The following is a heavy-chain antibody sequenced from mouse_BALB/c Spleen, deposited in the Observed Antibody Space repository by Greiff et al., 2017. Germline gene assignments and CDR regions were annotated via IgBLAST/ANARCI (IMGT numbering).Heavy chain of an antibody. CDR2: ISSGGSYT. CDR3: ARDGGTYGNYEYFDV. Sequence: VQLKESGGGLVKPGGSLKLSCAASGFTFSSYAMSWVRQSPEKRLEWVAEISSGGSYTYYPDTVTGRFTISRDNAKNTLYLEMSSLRSEDTAMYYCARDGGTYGNYEYFDVWGAGTTVTVSS. CDR1: GFTFSSYA. J-gene: IGHJ1*01. V-gene: IGHV5-9-4*01. D-gene: IGHD2-1*01.